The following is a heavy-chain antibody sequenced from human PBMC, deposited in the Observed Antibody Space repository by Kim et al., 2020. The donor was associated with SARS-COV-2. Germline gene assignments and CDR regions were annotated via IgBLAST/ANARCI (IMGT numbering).Heavy chain of an antibody. CDR3: ARGSIVVVPAAVVYYYYY. Sequence: SETLSLTCAVYGGSFSGYYWSWIRQPPGKGLEWIGEINHSGSTNYNPSLKSRVTISVDTSKNQFSLKLSSVTAADTAVYYCARGSIVVVPAAVVYYYYY. V-gene: IGHV4-34*01. CDR1: GGSFSGYY. CDR2: INHSGST. D-gene: IGHD2-2*01. J-gene: IGHJ6*01.